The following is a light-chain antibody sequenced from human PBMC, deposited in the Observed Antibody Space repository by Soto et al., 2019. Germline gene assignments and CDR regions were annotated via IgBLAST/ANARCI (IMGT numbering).Light chain of an antibody. V-gene: IGLV1-47*02. CDR2: DNS. CDR3: AARDDSLHEV. J-gene: IGLJ2*01. Sequence: QSVLTQPPSASGTPGQTVTISCSASSSNIGSNHVYGYQQLPRTAPKLLLYDNSNRPSSVPDRFSGSNSGTSASLAIRGLRYDDEAAYYSAARDDSLHEVFGGGTKLTVL. CDR1: SSNIGSNH.